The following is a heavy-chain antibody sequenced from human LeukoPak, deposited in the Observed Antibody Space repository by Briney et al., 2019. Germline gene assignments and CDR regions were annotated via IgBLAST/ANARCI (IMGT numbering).Heavy chain of an antibody. CDR3: ARCSGGSCEQGWFDP. D-gene: IGHD2-15*01. CDR2: IYYSGST. Sequence: SETLSLTCTVSGGSISSYYWSRIRQPPGKGLEWIGYIYYSGSTNYNPSLKSRVTISVDTSKNQFSLKPSSVTAADTAVYYCARCSGGSCEQGWFDPWGQGTLVTVSS. V-gene: IGHV4-59*01. CDR1: GGSISSYY. J-gene: IGHJ5*02.